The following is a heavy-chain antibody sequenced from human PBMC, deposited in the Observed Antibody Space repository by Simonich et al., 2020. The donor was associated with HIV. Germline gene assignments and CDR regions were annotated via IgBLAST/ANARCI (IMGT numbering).Heavy chain of an antibody. J-gene: IGHJ4*02. CDR3: ATETGNFDY. D-gene: IGHD7-27*01. CDR1: GYSLTELS. CDR2: FDLEDGET. V-gene: IGHV1-24*01. Sequence: QVQLVQSGAEGKKPGASVKVSCKVSGYSLTELSMHWVRQAPGKGLEWMGSFDLEDGETINVQKCQGRVTMTEDTSTDTAYMELSSLRFEDTAVYYCATETGNFDYWGQGTLVTVSS.